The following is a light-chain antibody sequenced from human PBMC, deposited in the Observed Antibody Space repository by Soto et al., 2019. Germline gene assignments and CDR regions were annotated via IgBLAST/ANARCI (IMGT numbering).Light chain of an antibody. CDR1: QSLLHSNGKTF. CDR2: LGS. CDR3: MQALQTPYT. Sequence: DIVMTQSPLSLPVTPGEPASISCRSSQSLLHSNGKTFFDWYLQKPGQSPQVLIYLGSNRASGVPDRFSGSWSGTEFILKISRVEAEDVGVYYCMQALQTPYTFGQGTKLEIK. V-gene: IGKV2-28*01. J-gene: IGKJ2*01.